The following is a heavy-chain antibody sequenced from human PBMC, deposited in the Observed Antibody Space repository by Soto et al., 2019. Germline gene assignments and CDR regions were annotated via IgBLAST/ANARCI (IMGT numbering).Heavy chain of an antibody. CDR3: ASLIAALSYYYGMDV. Sequence: QVQLVESGGGVVQPGRSLRLSCAASGFTFSSYAMHWVRQAPGKGLERVAVISDDGSNKHYADSVKGRFTISRDNSKNTLYLQMNSLRAEDTAVYYCASLIAALSYYYGMDVWGQGTTVTVSS. CDR2: ISDDGSNK. J-gene: IGHJ6*02. CDR1: GFTFSSYA. V-gene: IGHV3-30-3*01. D-gene: IGHD6-6*01.